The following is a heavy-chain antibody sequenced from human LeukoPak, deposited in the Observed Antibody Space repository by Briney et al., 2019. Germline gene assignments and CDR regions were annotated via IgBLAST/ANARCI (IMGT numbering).Heavy chain of an antibody. Sequence: PGGSLRLSCSASGFTFNTYWMHWVRQVPGKGLVWVSRINGDGTYLNYADSVKGRFTISRHNGKNTVYLQMNSLRVDGTAVYYCARDANWAVNDYWGQGTLVTVSA. J-gene: IGHJ4*02. CDR3: ARDANWAVNDY. CDR1: GFTFNTYW. CDR2: INGDGTYL. V-gene: IGHV3-74*01. D-gene: IGHD3-16*01.